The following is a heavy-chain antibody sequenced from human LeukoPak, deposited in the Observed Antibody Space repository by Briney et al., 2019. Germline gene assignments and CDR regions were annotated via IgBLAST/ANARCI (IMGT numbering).Heavy chain of an antibody. J-gene: IGHJ4*02. CDR3: ARGISGSYKADY. D-gene: IGHD3-10*01. V-gene: IGHV3-21*01. Sequence: GTLRLSCAASGFTFSSYSMNWVRKPPGKGRKWVSSISSSSSYIYYADSVKGRFTISRDNAKNSLYLQMNSLRAEDTAVYYCARGISGSYKADYWGQGTLVTVSS. CDR2: ISSSSSYI. CDR1: GFTFSSYS.